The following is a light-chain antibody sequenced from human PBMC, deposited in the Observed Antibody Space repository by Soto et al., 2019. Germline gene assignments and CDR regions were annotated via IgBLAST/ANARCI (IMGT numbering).Light chain of an antibody. CDR1: SSDVGGYNY. Sequence: QSVLTQPASVSGSPGQSITISCTGTSSDVGGYNYVSWYQQHPGKAPKLMIYDVSNRPSGVSNRFSGSKSGNTASLTISGIQAEDEADYYCSSYKSSSTYVFGTGTKVTV. CDR3: SSYKSSSTYV. CDR2: DVS. J-gene: IGLJ1*01. V-gene: IGLV2-14*01.